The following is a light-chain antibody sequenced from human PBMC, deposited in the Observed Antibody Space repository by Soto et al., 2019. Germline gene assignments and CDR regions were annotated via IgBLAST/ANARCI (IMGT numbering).Light chain of an antibody. V-gene: IGKV1-17*01. CDR1: QDIRSD. Sequence: DIQMTQSPSSLSASVGDRVTITCRASQDIRSDLGWFQQKPGKAPKRIIYAASTLESGVPSRFSGSRSGTEFTLTISSLQPEDFATYYCLQHNSYPFTFGPGTKVDIK. CDR2: AAS. J-gene: IGKJ3*01. CDR3: LQHNSYPFT.